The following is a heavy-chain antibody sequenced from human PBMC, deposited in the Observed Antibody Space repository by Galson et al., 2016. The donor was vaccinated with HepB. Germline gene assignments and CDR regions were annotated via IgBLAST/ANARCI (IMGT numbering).Heavy chain of an antibody. CDR2: ISYDGSHE. V-gene: IGHV3-30-3*01. CDR3: ARDRRGGSNTLDY. Sequence: SLRLSCAASGFIFNSHAMNWVRQAPGKGLEWVAVISYDGSHEYYADSVKGRFTISRDNSKNTLYLHMNSLRAEDTAVYYCARDRRGGSNTLDYWGQGTLVTVSS. J-gene: IGHJ4*02. CDR1: GFIFNSHA. D-gene: IGHD1-26*01.